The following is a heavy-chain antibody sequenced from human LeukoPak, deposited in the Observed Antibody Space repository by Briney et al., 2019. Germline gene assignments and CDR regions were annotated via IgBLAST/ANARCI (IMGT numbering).Heavy chain of an antibody. J-gene: IGHJ4*02. CDR2: ISAYNGNT. V-gene: IGHV1-18*01. CDR3: ARARRYFDWPYFDY. Sequence: ASVKGSFKASGYTFTSYGISWVRQAPGQGLEWMGWISAYNGNTNYAQKLQGRVTMTTDTSTSTAYMELRSLRSDDTAVYYCARARRYFDWPYFDYWGPGTLVTVSS. D-gene: IGHD3-9*01. CDR1: GYTFTSYG.